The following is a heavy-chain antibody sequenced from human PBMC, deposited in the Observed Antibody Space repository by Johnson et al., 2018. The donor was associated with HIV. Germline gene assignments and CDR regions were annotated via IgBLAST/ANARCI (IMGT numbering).Heavy chain of an antibody. CDR2: IYSGGSI. CDR1: GFTFDDYA. J-gene: IGHJ3*02. V-gene: IGHV3-9*01. Sequence: VQLVESGGGLVQPGRSLRLSCAASGFTFDDYAMHWVRQAPGKGLEWVSVIYSGGSIDYADSVKARFTISRDNAKNSLYLQMNSLRAEDTALYYCAKDSRPQTFDIWGQGTMVTVSS. CDR3: AKDSRPQTFDI.